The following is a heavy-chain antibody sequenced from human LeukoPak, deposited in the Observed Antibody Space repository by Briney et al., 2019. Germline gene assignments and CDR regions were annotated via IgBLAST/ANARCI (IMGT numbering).Heavy chain of an antibody. Sequence: GASVKVSCKTSGYTFTSYYMHWVRQAPGHGLEGMGAIAPSDGGTNYAQKFQGRVTMTRDTSTSTVYMDLSSLRSEDTAVYYCTREGGCSGGSCYRFDPWGQGALVIVSS. CDR1: GYTFTSYY. D-gene: IGHD2-15*01. J-gene: IGHJ5*02. CDR3: TREGGCSGGSCYRFDP. V-gene: IGHV1-46*03. CDR2: IAPSDGGT.